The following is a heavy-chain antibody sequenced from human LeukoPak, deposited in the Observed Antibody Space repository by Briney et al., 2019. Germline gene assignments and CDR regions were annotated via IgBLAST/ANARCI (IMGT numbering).Heavy chain of an antibody. CDR3: ARVNSDFWSGAVDSYDY. CDR1: GGTFTSYP. Sequence: SVKVSCKASGGTFTSYPISWVRQSPGQGLEWIGGIIPIFGTANYAQKFQGRVTSTADESTSTAYMELSSLRSEATAVYYCARVNSDFWSGAVDSYDYWGQGTLVTVSS. V-gene: IGHV1-69*13. D-gene: IGHD3-3*01. J-gene: IGHJ4*02. CDR2: IIPIFGTA.